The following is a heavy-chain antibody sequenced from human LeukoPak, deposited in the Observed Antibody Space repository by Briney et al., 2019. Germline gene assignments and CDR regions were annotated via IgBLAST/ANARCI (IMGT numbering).Heavy chain of an antibody. CDR3: ARGRDSSGYYGGIGGFSYFDY. V-gene: IGHV1-46*01. CDR2: INPSGGTT. J-gene: IGHJ4*02. D-gene: IGHD3-22*01. Sequence: ASVKVSCRTSGYTFSSSYMHWVRQAPGQGLEWMGKINPSGGTTTYTQKFQGRVTVTRDTSTSTVYMELSSLTSEDTAVYYCARGRDSSGYYGGIGGFSYFDYWGQGTLVTVSS. CDR1: GYTFSSSY.